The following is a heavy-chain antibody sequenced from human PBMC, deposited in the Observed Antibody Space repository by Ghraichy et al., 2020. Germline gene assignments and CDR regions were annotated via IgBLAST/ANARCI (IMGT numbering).Heavy chain of an antibody. Sequence: GSLRLSCEASGFTFGTYWMHWVRQAPGKGLVWVSRIKSDGSSTSYADSVKGRFTISRDNAKNTMYLQMSSLRVEDTAVYYCVIESAVAGPEGGQGTLVTVSS. J-gene: IGHJ4*02. V-gene: IGHV3-74*01. CDR3: VIESAVAGPE. D-gene: IGHD6-19*01. CDR2: IKSDGSST. CDR1: GFTFGTYW.